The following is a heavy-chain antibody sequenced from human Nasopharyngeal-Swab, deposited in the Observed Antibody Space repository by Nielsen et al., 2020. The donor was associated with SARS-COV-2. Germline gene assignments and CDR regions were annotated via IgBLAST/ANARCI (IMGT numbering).Heavy chain of an antibody. CDR3: AASLPYDSSGYYS. D-gene: IGHD3-22*01. Sequence: WVRQAPGQRLEWIGWIVVGSGNTNYAQKFQERVTITRDVSTSTAYMELSSLRSEDTAVYYCAASLPYDSSGYYSWGQGTLVTVSS. J-gene: IGHJ4*02. CDR2: IVVGSGNT. V-gene: IGHV1-58*01.